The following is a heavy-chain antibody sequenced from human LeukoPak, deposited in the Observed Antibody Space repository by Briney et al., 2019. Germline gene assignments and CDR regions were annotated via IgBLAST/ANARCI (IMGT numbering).Heavy chain of an antibody. CDR1: GFTFSSYA. CDR3: AKATSSSWYDDAFDI. D-gene: IGHD6-13*01. J-gene: IGHJ3*02. CDR2: ISGSGGST. V-gene: IGHV3-23*01. Sequence: GGSLRLSCAASGFTFSSYAMSWVRQAPGKGLEWVSGISGSGGSTYYADSVKGRFTISRDNSKITLYLQMNSLRPEDTAVYYCAKATSSSWYDDAFDIWGQGTMVSVSS.